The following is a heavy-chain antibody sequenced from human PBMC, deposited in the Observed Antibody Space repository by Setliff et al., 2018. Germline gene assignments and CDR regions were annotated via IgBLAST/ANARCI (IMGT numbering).Heavy chain of an antibody. CDR3: ARRGMSISWFQGYFDY. V-gene: IGHV4-39*01. Sequence: PSETLSLTCTVSGGSISSSSYYWGWIRQPPGKGLEWIGSIYYSGSTYYNPSLKSRVTISVDTSKNQFSLKLSSVTAADTAVYYCARRGMSISWFQGYFDYWGQGTQVTVSS. CDR1: GGSISSSSYY. D-gene: IGHD6-13*01. CDR2: IYYSGST. J-gene: IGHJ4*02.